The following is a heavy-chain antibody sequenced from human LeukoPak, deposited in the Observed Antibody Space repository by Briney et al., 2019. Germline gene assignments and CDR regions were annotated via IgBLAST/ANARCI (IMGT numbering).Heavy chain of an antibody. CDR3: ARFGLVVPAAMSLDY. CDR2: INPNSGGT. D-gene: IGHD2-2*01. CDR1: GYTFTGYY. V-gene: IGHV1-2*02. J-gene: IGHJ4*02. Sequence: ASVKVSCKASGYTFTGYYMHWVRQAPGPGLEWMGWINPNSGGTNYAQKFQGRVTMTRDTSISTAYMELSRLRSDDTAVYYCARFGLVVPAAMSLDYWGQGTLVTVSS.